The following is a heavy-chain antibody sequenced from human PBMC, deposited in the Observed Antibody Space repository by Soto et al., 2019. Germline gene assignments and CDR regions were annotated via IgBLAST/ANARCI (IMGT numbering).Heavy chain of an antibody. D-gene: IGHD6-19*01. CDR1: GFTFSSYG. V-gene: IGHV3-33*01. CDR2: IWYDGSKK. J-gene: IGHJ6*02. CDR3: AIGGIAVAGGPAYYYGMDV. Sequence: QVQLVESGGGVAQPGRSLRLSCAASGFTFSSYGMHWVRQAPGKGLEWVAVIWYDGSKKYYADSVKGPFTISRDNSKKPLCLQMNSLGPEATAVYYCAIGGIAVAGGPAYYYGMDVWGQGTAVTVSS.